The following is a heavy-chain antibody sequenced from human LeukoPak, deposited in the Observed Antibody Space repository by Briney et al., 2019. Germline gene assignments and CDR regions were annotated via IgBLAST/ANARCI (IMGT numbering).Heavy chain of an antibody. CDR1: GGSISSYY. D-gene: IGHD3-3*01. J-gene: IGHJ6*03. CDR2: IYSDGST. V-gene: IGHV4-59*01. CDR3: ARVLRFLEWSPPMDV. Sequence: SETLSLTCTVSGGSISSYYWSWIRHPPGKGLECIGFIYSDGSTHYNPSLKSRVTMSVDRPQKQVSLRLSSVTAADTAVYYCARVLRFLEWSPPMDVWGKGTTVTVSS.